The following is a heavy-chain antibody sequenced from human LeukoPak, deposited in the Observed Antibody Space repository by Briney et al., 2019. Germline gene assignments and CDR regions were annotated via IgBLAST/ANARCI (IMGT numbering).Heavy chain of an antibody. D-gene: IGHD3-3*01. CDR3: AKDEGSYDFWSGYPDH. V-gene: IGHV3-33*03. CDR2: IWYDGSNK. J-gene: IGHJ4*02. CDR1: GFTFSSYG. Sequence: PGRSLRLSCAASGFTFSSYGMHWVRQAPGKGLEWVAVIWYDGSNKYYADSVKGRFTISRDNSKNTLYLQMNSLRAEDTAVYYCAKDEGSYDFWSGYPDHWGQGTLVTVSS.